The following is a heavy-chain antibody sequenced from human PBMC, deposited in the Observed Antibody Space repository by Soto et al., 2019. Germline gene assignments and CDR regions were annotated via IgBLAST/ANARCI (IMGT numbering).Heavy chain of an antibody. Sequence: SETLSLTCTVSGGPISNHCWTWMRQPPGKGLEWIGCIYYSGSANYNPSLKSRVTISIDRSKNQFSLRLSSVTAADTAVYFCATNFYPGNAFHYSGQGGLVTVSS. CDR1: GGPISNHC. CDR2: IYYSGSA. CDR3: ATNFYPGNAFHY. J-gene: IGHJ4*02. V-gene: IGHV4-59*11.